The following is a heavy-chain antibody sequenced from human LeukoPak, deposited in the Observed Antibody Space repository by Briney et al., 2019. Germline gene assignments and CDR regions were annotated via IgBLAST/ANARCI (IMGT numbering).Heavy chain of an antibody. D-gene: IGHD6-6*01. V-gene: IGHV3-23*01. CDR3: ATFLAVIAARDSLYFQH. Sequence: GGSLRLSCGASGFTFSKYAMSWVRQAPGEGLEWVSGVSGSGGVTYYADSVKGRFTISRDNSKNTLHLQMNSLRAEDTAVYYCATFLAVIAARDSLYFQHWGQGTLVSVSS. J-gene: IGHJ1*01. CDR2: VSGSGGVT. CDR1: GFTFSKYA.